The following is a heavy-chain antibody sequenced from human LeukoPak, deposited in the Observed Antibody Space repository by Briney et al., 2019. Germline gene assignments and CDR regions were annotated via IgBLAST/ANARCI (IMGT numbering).Heavy chain of an antibody. D-gene: IGHD3-10*01. CDR1: GYTFNTYY. J-gene: IGHJ4*02. CDR2: INPSDGWT. Sequence: ASVKVSCKASGYTFNTYYIHWVRQAPGQGLDWMAIINPSDGWTNYAQKFKGRVAVTGDTSTSTVYMELSRLRSDDTAVYYCARADPGFAFDYWGQGTLVTVSS. V-gene: IGHV1-46*02. CDR3: ARADPGFAFDY.